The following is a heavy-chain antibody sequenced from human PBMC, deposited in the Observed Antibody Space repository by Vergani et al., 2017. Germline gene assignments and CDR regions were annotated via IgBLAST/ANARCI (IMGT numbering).Heavy chain of an antibody. Sequence: QITLKESGPTLVKPTQTLTLTCTFSGFSLSTSGVGVGWIRQPPGKALEWLALIYWDDDKRYSPSLKSRLTITKDTSKNQVVLTMTNMDPVDTATYYCAHRPRDDYDFWSGYWAGDAFDIWGQGTMVTVSS. D-gene: IGHD3-3*01. J-gene: IGHJ3*02. CDR2: IYWDDDK. CDR1: GFSLSTSGVG. V-gene: IGHV2-5*02. CDR3: AHRPRDDYDFWSGYWAGDAFDI.